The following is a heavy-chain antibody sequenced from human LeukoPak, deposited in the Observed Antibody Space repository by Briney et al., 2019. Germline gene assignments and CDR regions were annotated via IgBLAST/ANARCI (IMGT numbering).Heavy chain of an antibody. J-gene: IGHJ4*02. CDR1: GFTFSTYS. CDR2: ISSSSSYI. Sequence: GGSLRLSCAASGFTFSTYSMNWVRQAPGKGLEWVSSISSSSSYIYYADSVKGRFTISRDNAKNSLYLQMTSLRAEDTAVYYCARDVPGKYYNDYWGQGNLVTVSS. V-gene: IGHV3-21*01. CDR3: ARDVPGKYYNDY.